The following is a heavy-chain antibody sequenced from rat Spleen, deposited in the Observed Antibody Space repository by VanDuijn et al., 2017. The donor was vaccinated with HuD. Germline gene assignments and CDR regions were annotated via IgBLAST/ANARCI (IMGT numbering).Heavy chain of an antibody. CDR1: GFTFSRYW. D-gene: IGHD1-11*01. CDR3: TRHGVNYGAYNWFAY. Sequence: EVQLAETGGGLVQPGRSLKLSCVASGFTFSRYWMYWVRQAPKKGLEWVATISTSGSRTYYPDSVKGRFTISRDNAQNTLYLQMNSLRSEDTATYYCTRHGVNYGAYNWFAYWGQGTLVTVSS. CDR2: ISTSGSRT. V-gene: IGHV5-58*01. J-gene: IGHJ3*01.